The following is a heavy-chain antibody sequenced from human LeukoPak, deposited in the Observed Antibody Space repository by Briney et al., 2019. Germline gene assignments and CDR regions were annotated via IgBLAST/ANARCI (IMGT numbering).Heavy chain of an antibody. V-gene: IGHV4-38-2*02. CDR2: IYHSGST. D-gene: IGHD3-22*01. J-gene: IGHJ5*02. CDR1: GYSISSGYY. CDR3: ARYYDSSGYYSNWFDP. Sequence: SETLSLTCTDSGYSISSGYYWGWIRPPPGKGLEWIGSIYHSGSTYYNPSLKSRVTISVDTSKNQFSLKLSSVTAADTAVYYCARYYDSSGYYSNWFDPWGQGTLVTVSS.